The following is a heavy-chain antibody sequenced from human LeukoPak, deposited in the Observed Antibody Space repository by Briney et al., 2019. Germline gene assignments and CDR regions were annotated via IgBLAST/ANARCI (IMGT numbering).Heavy chain of an antibody. CDR2: IYPGDSDT. CDR1: GYSFTSYW. Sequence: GESLKISCKGSGYSFTSYWIGWVRQMPRKGLEWMGIIYPGDSDTRYSPSFQGQVTISADKSISTAYLQWSSLKASDTAMYYCARQVLGESGYSYGAVDYWGQGTLVTVSS. D-gene: IGHD5-18*01. J-gene: IGHJ4*02. CDR3: ARQVLGESGYSYGAVDY. V-gene: IGHV5-51*01.